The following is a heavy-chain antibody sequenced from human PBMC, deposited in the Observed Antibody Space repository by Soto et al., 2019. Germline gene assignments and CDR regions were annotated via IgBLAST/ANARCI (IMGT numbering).Heavy chain of an antibody. V-gene: IGHV6-1*01. CDR3: ARETAVVVVAASYYYYGMDV. J-gene: IGHJ6*02. Sequence: SQTLSLTCVISGDSVSSNSAAWNWIRQSPSRGLEWLGRTYYRSKWYNDYAVSVKSRITINPDTSKNQFSLQLNSVTPEDTAVYYCARETAVVVVAASYYYYGMDVWGQGTTVTVSS. CDR1: GDSVSSNSAA. D-gene: IGHD2-15*01. CDR2: TYYRSKWYN.